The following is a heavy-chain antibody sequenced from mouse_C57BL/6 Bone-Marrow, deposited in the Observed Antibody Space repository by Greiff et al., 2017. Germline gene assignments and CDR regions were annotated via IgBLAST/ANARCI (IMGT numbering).Heavy chain of an antibody. Sequence: EVKLMESGPGLVKPSQSLSLTCSVTGYSITSGYYWNWIRQFPGNKLEWMGYISYDGSNNYNPSLKNRISITRDTSKNQFFLKLNSVTTEDTATYYCARGAYYSNYDFDYWGQGTTLTVSS. CDR3: ARGAYYSNYDFDY. J-gene: IGHJ2*01. V-gene: IGHV3-6*01. CDR1: GYSITSGYY. CDR2: ISYDGSN. D-gene: IGHD2-5*01.